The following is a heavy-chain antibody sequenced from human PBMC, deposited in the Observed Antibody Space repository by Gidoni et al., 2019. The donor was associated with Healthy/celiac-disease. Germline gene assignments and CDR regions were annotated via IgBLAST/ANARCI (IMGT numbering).Heavy chain of an antibody. V-gene: IGHV1-18*01. D-gene: IGHD2-15*01. CDR1: GYTFTSYG. Sequence: QVQLVQSGAEVKKPGASVKVSCKASGYTFTSYGTSWVRQAAGQGLELMGWISAYNGNTNYAQKLQGRVTMTTDTSTSTAYMELRSLRSDDTAVYYCARSGYCSGGSCPLFADAFDIWGQGTMVTVSS. CDR2: ISAYNGNT. J-gene: IGHJ3*02. CDR3: ARSGYCSGGSCPLFADAFDI.